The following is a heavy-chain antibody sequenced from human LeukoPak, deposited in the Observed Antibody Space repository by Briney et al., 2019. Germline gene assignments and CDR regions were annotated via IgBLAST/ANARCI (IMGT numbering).Heavy chain of an antibody. CDR1: GYGFTSYW. D-gene: IGHD3-16*01. CDR2: IYPGDSDT. V-gene: IGHV5-51*01. CDR3: ATSVPYDYVWGSYHRFDY. J-gene: IGHJ4*02. Sequence: GESLKISCKGSGYGFTSYWIGWVRQMPGKGLEWMGIIYPGDSDTRYSPSFQGQVTISADKSICTAYLQWSSLKASDTAMYYCATSVPYDYVWGSYHRFDYWGQGTLVTVSS.